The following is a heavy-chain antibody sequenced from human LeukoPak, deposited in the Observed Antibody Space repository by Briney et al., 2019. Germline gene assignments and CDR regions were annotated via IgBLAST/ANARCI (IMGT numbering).Heavy chain of an antibody. V-gene: IGHV3-48*04. CDR3: ARAMSTFGGVRNYFDS. Sequence: GGSLRLSCAASGFTLSSYGMHWVRQAPGKGLEWVSFVSISSGTIYYADSVKGRFSTSRDNAKSSLDLQMNSLRAEDTAVYYCARAMSTFGGVRNYFDSWGQGTLVTVSS. J-gene: IGHJ4*02. CDR2: VSISSGTI. CDR1: GFTLSSYG. D-gene: IGHD3-16*01.